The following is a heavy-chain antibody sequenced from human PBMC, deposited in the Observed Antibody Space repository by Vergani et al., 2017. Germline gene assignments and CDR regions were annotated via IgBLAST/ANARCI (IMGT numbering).Heavy chain of an antibody. CDR1: GFTISSYW. CDR2: IKQDGSEK. D-gene: IGHD2-21*02. CDR3: ARGGDRVLGAFDI. J-gene: IGHJ3*02. Sequence: EVQLVESGGGLVQPGGSLRLSCAASGFTISSYWMSWVRQAPGKGLEWVANIKQDGSEKYYVDSVKGRFTISRDNAKNSLYLQMNSLRAEDTAVYYCARGGDRVLGAFDIWGQGTMVTVSS. V-gene: IGHV3-7*01.